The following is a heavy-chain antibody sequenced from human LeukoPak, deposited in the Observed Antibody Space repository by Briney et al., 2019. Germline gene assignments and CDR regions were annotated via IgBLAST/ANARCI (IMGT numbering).Heavy chain of an antibody. V-gene: IGHV1-46*01. CDR2: INPDGGNT. CDR3: ARIRDGYNDAYDL. D-gene: IGHD5-24*01. Sequence: ASVKVSCKASGFTFTNSYIHWVRQAPGQVLEWMGLINPDGGNTNYAQNFQGRVTLTRDTSTSTVYMELSSLRSEDTAIYYCARIRDGYNDAYDLWGQGTVVTVPS. CDR1: GFTFTNSY. J-gene: IGHJ3*01.